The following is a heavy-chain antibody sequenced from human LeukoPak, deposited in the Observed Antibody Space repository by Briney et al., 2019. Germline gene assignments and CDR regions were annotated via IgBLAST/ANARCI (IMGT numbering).Heavy chain of an antibody. J-gene: IGHJ4*02. D-gene: IGHD2-2*01. CDR3: ARDRKYCSSISCYYYFDY. CDR1: GGSISRYP. V-gene: IGHV4-4*07. CDR2: IYTSGST. Sequence: SETLSLTCTVSGGSISRYPWRCIRQPTGKGLEWIGRIYTSGSTNCNPSLRSRVAMSLDTSKNQFSLKLSSVTAADTAVYYCARDRKYCSSISCYYYFDYWGQGTLVTVSS.